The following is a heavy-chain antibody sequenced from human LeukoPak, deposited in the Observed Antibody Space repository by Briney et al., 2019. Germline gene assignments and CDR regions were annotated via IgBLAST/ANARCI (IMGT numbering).Heavy chain of an antibody. J-gene: IGHJ3*02. CDR2: MNPNSGNT. CDR3: ARTKAVHDAFDI. Sequence: ASVKVSCKASGYTFTSYDIHWVRQATGQGLEWMGWMNPNSGNTGYAQKFQGRVTMTRNTSISTAYMELSSLRSEDTAVYYCARTKAVHDAFDIWGQGKMVTVSS. D-gene: IGHD2-8*01. CDR1: GYTFTSYD. V-gene: IGHV1-8*01.